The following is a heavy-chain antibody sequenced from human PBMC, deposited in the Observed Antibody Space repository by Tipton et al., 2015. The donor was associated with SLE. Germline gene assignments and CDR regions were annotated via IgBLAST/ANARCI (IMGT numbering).Heavy chain of an antibody. D-gene: IGHD3-22*01. V-gene: IGHV4-4*08. Sequence: TLSLTCTVSGGSISRYFWSWIRQPPGKGLEWIGYLYASGSTNYNPPLRSRVTTSLDTSKNQFSLNLRSVTAADTAVYYCAKVEDSSGYDSPGYYYYYYMDVWGKGTTVTVSS. CDR3: AKVEDSSGYDSPGYYYYYYMDV. J-gene: IGHJ6*03. CDR1: GGSISRYF. CDR2: LYASGST.